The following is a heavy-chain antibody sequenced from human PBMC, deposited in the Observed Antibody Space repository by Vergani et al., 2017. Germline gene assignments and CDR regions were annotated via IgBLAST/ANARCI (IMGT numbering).Heavy chain of an antibody. V-gene: IGHV3-9*02. CDR1: GFTSAGYA. CDR3: AKDLGTSSGGGWFDP. CDR2: ISWNSNSI. J-gene: IGHJ5*02. Sequence: EVQLVESGGGLVKPGGSLRLSCAASGFTSAGYAMHWVRQAPGKGLEWVSGISWNSNSIGYADSVKGRFTISRDNAKNSLYLQMNSLRAEGTALYYCAKDLGTSSGGGWFDPWGQGTLVTVSS. D-gene: IGHD6-6*01.